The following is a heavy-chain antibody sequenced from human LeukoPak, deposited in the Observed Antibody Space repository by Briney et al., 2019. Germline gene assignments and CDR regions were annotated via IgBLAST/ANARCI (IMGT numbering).Heavy chain of an antibody. CDR3: AKDIAYSSGWYFPH. V-gene: IGHV3-7*03. J-gene: IGHJ4*02. Sequence: GGSLRLSCAASGFTFSNYWMTWVRQAPGKGLEWVATIKQDGSEKYYMDSVRGRFTISRDNAKNSLYLQMNSLRAEDTALYYCAKDIAYSSGWYFPHWGQGTLVTVSS. D-gene: IGHD6-19*01. CDR2: IKQDGSEK. CDR1: GFTFSNYW.